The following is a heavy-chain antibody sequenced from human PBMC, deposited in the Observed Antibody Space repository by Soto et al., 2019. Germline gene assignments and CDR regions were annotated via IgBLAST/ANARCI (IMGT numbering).Heavy chain of an antibody. Sequence: EVLLLESGGGLVQPGGSLRLSCAASGFTFNTFAMTWVRQAPGKGLEWVSALSGSGSLSYYADSVKGRFTISRDNSKNTMYLQMNNLSVDETAVYFCARDRGGALDSWGQGTLVTVPS. J-gene: IGHJ4*02. V-gene: IGHV3-23*01. CDR1: GFTFNTFA. CDR2: LSGSGSLS. CDR3: ARDRGGALDS. D-gene: IGHD2-15*01.